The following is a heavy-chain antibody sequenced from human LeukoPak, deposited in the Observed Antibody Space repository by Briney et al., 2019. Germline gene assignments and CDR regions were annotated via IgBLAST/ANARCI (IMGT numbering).Heavy chain of an antibody. J-gene: IGHJ4*02. CDR2: ISYDGSNK. CDR1: GFTFSAYA. Sequence: PGRSLRLSCAASGFTFSAYAMHWVRQAPGKGLEWVTVISYDGSNKYYADSVKGRFTISRDKSKNTLYLQMTSLRVEDTAVYYCARGRSGNSGWYGYWGQGTLVTVSS. D-gene: IGHD6-19*01. CDR3: ARGRSGNSGWYGY. V-gene: IGHV3-30-3*01.